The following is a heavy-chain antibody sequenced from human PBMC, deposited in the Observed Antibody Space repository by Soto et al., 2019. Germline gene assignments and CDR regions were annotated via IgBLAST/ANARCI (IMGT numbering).Heavy chain of an antibody. V-gene: IGHV3-53*05. J-gene: IGHJ3*02. CDR1: GFTVSSNY. CDR3: AILAAVGTENDAFDI. Sequence: EVQLVETGGGLIQPGGSLRLSCAASGFTVSSNYMSWVRQAPGKGLEWVSVIYSGGSTYYADSVKGRFTISRDNSKNTLYLQMNSLRAEDTAVYYCAILAAVGTENDAFDIWGQGTMVTVSS. D-gene: IGHD6-13*01. CDR2: IYSGGST.